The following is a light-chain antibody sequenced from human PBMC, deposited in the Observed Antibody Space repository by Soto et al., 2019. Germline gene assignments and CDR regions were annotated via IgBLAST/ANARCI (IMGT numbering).Light chain of an antibody. CDR1: QSVSSSY. J-gene: IGKJ1*01. V-gene: IGKV3-20*01. Sequence: EIVFAQSPVTLSLSPGERAPPSWKASQSVSSSYLAWYQQKPGQAPRLLIYGASSRATGIPDRFSGSGSGTDFTLTISRLEPEDFAVYYCQQYGSSPQTFGQGTKVDIK. CDR3: QQYGSSPQT. CDR2: GAS.